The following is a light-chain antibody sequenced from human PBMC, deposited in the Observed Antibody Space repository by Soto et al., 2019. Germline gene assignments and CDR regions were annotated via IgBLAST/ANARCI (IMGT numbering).Light chain of an antibody. CDR3: LQHCTYPWT. CDR2: AVA. Sequence: AIQMTQSPSSLSASVGDRVTITCRASQGIRYDLGWYQQKPGKAPKLLIFAVATLHTGVPSRFSGSGSGTDFTLTISNLQPEDFATYYCLQHCTYPWTFGQGTKVEIK. J-gene: IGKJ1*01. V-gene: IGKV1-6*01. CDR1: QGIRYD.